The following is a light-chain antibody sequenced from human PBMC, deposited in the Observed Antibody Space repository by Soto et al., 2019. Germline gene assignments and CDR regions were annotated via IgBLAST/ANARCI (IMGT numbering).Light chain of an antibody. CDR1: SSDVGSYNY. Sequence: QSALTQPPSASGSPGQSVTISCTGTSSDVGSYNYVSWYQQHPGKAPKLMIYEVTKRPSGVPDRFSGSKSGNTASLTVSGFQAEDEADYYCSSFAGSNNLGVVFGGGTKLTVL. CDR3: SSFAGSNNLGVV. V-gene: IGLV2-8*01. CDR2: EVT. J-gene: IGLJ2*01.